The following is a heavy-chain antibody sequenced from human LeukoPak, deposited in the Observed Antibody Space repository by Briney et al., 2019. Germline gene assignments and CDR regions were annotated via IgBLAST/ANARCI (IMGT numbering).Heavy chain of an antibody. V-gene: IGHV1-46*01. J-gene: IGHJ3*02. CDR3: ARQRGGQYEDAFDI. D-gene: IGHD2-8*01. CDR1: GYTFTSSY. Sequence: GASVKVSCKASGYTFTSSYMHWVRQAPGQGLEWVGIINPGGGTTIYVQNFQGRVTMTRDTSTSTVYMELSSLRSEDTAVYYCARQRGGQYEDAFDIWGQGTMVTVSS. CDR2: INPGGGTT.